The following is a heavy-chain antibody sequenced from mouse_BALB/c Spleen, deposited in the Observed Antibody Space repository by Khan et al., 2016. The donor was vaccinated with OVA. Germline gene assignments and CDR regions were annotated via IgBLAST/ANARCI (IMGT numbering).Heavy chain of an antibody. D-gene: IGHD4-1*01. Sequence: QVQLKQSGPELVKPGASVKMSCKASGYTFTDYVMNWVKQRNGQGLEWIGQIYPGSDSTYYNEKFKGKANLTADRSSSTAYMLLSNLTSVDSAVYCCERSGWDVFAYWGQGTLVTVSA. CDR3: ERSGWDVFAY. V-gene: IGHV1-77*01. J-gene: IGHJ3*01. CDR1: GYTFTDYV. CDR2: IYPGSDST.